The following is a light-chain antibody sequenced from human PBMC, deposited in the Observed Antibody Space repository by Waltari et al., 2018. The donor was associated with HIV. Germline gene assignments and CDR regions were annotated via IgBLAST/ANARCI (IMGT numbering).Light chain of an antibody. CDR2: EVS. Sequence: QSALTQPPSASGSPGQSVTISCTGTSSDGGGHDYVPWYQQHPGKAPKLTIYEVSKRPSGVPDRFSGSKSGNTASLTVSGLQAEDEADYYCSSYAGSNNFGVFGGGTKLTVL. CDR1: SSDGGGHDY. V-gene: IGLV2-8*01. J-gene: IGLJ2*01. CDR3: SSYAGSNNFGV.